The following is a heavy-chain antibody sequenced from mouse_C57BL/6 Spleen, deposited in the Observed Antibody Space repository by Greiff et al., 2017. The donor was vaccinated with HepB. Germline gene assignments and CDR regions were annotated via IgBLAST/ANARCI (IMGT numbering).Heavy chain of an antibody. D-gene: IGHD1-1*01. J-gene: IGHJ2*01. CDR2: IDPSDSYT. CDR1: GYTFTSYW. CDR3: ARGNYYGSSYVYFDY. Sequence: QVQLQQPGAELVKPGASVKLSCKASGYTFTSYWMQWVKQRPGQGLEWIAEIDPSDSYTNYNQKFKGKATLTVDTSSSTAYMQLSSLTSEDSAVYYCARGNYYGSSYVYFDYWGQGTTLTVAS. V-gene: IGHV1-50*01.